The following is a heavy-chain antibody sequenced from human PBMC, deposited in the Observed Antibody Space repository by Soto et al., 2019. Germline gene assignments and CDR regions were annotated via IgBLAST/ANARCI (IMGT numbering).Heavy chain of an antibody. CDR2: IYHSGST. Sequence: PSETLSLTXAVSGGSISRGGYSWSWIRQPPGKGLEWIGYIYHSGSTYYNPSLKSRVTISVDRSNNQFSLKLSSVTAADTAVYYCARTESGTFDPWGQGTLVTVSS. J-gene: IGHJ5*02. D-gene: IGHD1-7*01. V-gene: IGHV4-30-2*01. CDR1: GGSISRGGYS. CDR3: ARTESGTFDP.